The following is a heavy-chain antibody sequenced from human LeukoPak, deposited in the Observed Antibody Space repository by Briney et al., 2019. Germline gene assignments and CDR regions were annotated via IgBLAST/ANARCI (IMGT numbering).Heavy chain of an antibody. CDR2: IKSKVDGGTI. V-gene: IGHV3-15*07. CDR3: STGGYYLDY. D-gene: IGHD3-16*01. J-gene: IGHJ4*02. Sequence: GGSLRLSCAASGFTFSNAWMNWVRQAPGKGLEWVGRIKSKVDGGTIDYAAPVKDRFSISRDDSKNTVYLQTNSLKTEDTGIYYCSTGGYYLDYWGQGTLVTVSS. CDR1: GFTFSNAW.